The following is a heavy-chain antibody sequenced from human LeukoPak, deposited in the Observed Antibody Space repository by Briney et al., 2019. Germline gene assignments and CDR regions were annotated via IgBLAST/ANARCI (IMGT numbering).Heavy chain of an antibody. CDR2: INHSGST. Sequence: PSETLSLTCAVYGGSFSGYYWSWIRQPPGKGLEWIGEINHSGSTNYNPSLKSRVTISADTSKNQFSLKLSSVTAADTAVYYCARVDYDFWSGYWYYYYGMDVWGQGTTVTVSS. D-gene: IGHD3-3*01. J-gene: IGHJ6*02. V-gene: IGHV4-34*01. CDR1: GGSFSGYY. CDR3: ARVDYDFWSGYWYYYYGMDV.